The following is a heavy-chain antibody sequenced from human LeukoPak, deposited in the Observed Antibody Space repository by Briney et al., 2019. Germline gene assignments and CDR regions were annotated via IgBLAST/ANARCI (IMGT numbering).Heavy chain of an antibody. CDR3: SRLADTAMVDY. CDR1: GGSISSTSYF. Sequence: MSSETLSLTCTVSGGSISSTSYFWGRIRQPPGKGLEWIGSIYYSGTTYYNPSLKSRVTISVDTSKNQFSLNLNSVTAADTAVYYCSRLADTAMVDYWGQGTLVTVSS. J-gene: IGHJ4*02. CDR2: IYYSGTT. V-gene: IGHV4-39*01. D-gene: IGHD5-18*01.